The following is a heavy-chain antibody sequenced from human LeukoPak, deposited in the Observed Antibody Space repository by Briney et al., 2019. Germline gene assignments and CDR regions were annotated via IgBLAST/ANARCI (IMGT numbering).Heavy chain of an antibody. J-gene: IGHJ5*02. D-gene: IGHD3-3*02. Sequence: SQTPSLTCTVSGGSISSDNYFWNWIRQPAGKGLEWIGLIYSSGNTNYSPSLMSRVTISVDTSKNQFSLKLSSVTAADTAVYYCARGIYWFDPWGQGTLVTVSS. CDR1: GGSISSDNYF. CDR3: ARGIYWFDP. V-gene: IGHV4-61*02. CDR2: IYSSGNT.